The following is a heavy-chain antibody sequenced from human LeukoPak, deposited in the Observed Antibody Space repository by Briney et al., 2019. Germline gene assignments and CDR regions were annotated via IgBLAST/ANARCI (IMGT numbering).Heavy chain of an antibody. CDR1: GFTFSSFG. CDR2: MRYDGSNE. CDR3: GKAGRSSWDAFDY. J-gene: IGHJ4*02. V-gene: IGHV3-30*02. Sequence: PGGSLRLSCAASGFTFSSFGMHWVRQAPGKGLEWVAFMRYDGSNEYYVDSVKGRFIISRDNSKNTLYLQMNSLRGEDRAVYYCGKAGRSSWDAFDYWGQGTLVTVSS. D-gene: IGHD6-13*01.